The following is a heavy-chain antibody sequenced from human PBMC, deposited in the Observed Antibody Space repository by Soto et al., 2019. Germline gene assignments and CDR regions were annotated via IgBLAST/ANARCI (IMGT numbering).Heavy chain of an antibody. V-gene: IGHV1-8*01. D-gene: IGHD3-3*01. CDR2: MNPNSGNT. CDR3: ARDLRLLEWPPSDAFDI. J-gene: IGHJ3*02. Sequence: ASVKVSCKASGYTFTSYDINWVRQATGQGLEWMGWMNPNSGNTGYAQKFQGRVTMTRNTSISTAYMELSSLRSEDTAVYYCARDLRLLEWPPSDAFDIWGQGTMVTVSS. CDR1: GYTFTSYD.